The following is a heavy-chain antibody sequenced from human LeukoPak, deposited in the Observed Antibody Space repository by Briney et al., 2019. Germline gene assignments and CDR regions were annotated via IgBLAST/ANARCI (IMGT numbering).Heavy chain of an antibody. CDR1: GGSFSGYY. CDR2: INHSGNT. Sequence: PSETLSLTCAVSGGSFSGYYWSWIRQPPGKGLEWMGEINHSGNTNYNPSLKSRVTISVDTSKIQFSLKLSAVTAADTAVYYCARRAIYCSGTSCYYYYYYMDVWGKGTTVTVSS. V-gene: IGHV4-34*01. D-gene: IGHD2-2*01. J-gene: IGHJ6*03. CDR3: ARRAIYCSGTSCYYYYYYMDV.